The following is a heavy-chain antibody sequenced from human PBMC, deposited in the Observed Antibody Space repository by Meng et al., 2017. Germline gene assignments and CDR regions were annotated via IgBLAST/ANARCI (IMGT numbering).Heavy chain of an antibody. V-gene: IGHV3-49*03. CDR1: GFTFGDFA. J-gene: IGHJ4*02. CDR2: IRSKPYGGTP. CDR3: TVGRGYYYGLDY. D-gene: IGHD3-22*01. Sequence: GGSLRLSCTASGFTFGDFAMSWFRQAPGKGLEGVGFIRSKPYGGTPEYAASVKGRFTISRDDSENIADLQMTSLETEDTAVYYCTVGRGYYYGLDYWGQGTLVTVSS.